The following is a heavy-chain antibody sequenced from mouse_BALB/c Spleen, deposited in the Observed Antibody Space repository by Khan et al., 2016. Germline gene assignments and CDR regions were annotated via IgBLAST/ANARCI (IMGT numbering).Heavy chain of an antibody. V-gene: IGHV2-6-1*01. CDR2: IWSDGST. CDR3: ARLGRFAY. Sequence: QVQLQQSGPGLVAPSQSLSITCPISGFSLTSYGVHWVRQPPGKGLEWLVVIWSDGSTTYNSALKSRLSISKDNSKSQVFLKMNSLHTDDSAMYYCARLGRFAYWGQGTLVTVSA. D-gene: IGHD4-1*01. CDR1: GFSLTSYG. J-gene: IGHJ3*01.